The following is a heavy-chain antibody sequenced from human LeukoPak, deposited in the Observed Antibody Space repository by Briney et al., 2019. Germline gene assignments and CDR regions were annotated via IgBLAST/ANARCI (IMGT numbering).Heavy chain of an antibody. D-gene: IGHD3-9*01. CDR3: ARGDDLLTGYPWDY. Sequence: SETLSLTCTVSGASISSGGYYWSWIRQHPGKGLEWIGYIYYSGSTYYNPSLKSRVTISVDTSKNQFSLKLSSVTAADTAVYYCARGDDLLTGYPWDYWGQGTLVTVSS. CDR1: GASISSGGYY. CDR2: IYYSGST. V-gene: IGHV4-31*03. J-gene: IGHJ4*02.